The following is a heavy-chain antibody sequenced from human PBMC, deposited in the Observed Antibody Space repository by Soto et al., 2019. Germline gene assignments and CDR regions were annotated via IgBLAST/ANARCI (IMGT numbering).Heavy chain of an antibody. CDR1: GYTFTSYG. CDR3: ATDPNPYFDILTGYPDY. Sequence: GASVKVSCKASGYTFTSYGISWVRQAPGQGLEWMGWISAYNGNTNYAQKLQGRVTMTTDTSTSTAYMELRSLRAEDTAVYYCATDPNPYFDILTGYPDYWGQGTLVTVSS. J-gene: IGHJ4*02. V-gene: IGHV1-18*01. CDR2: ISAYNGNT. D-gene: IGHD3-9*01.